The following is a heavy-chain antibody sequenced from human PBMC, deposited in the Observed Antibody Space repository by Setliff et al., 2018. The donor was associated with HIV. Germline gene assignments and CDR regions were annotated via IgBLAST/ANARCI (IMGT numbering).Heavy chain of an antibody. CDR1: GGSVTDTIW. V-gene: IGHV4-4*02. Sequence: SETLSLTCAVSGGSVTDTIWWSWVRQAPGKGLEWIGEMYHSGTTHYNPSLKSRVTISLDTSRNQFSLRLSSVTAADTAIYYCARVPTSSWYVTTQRTKEYFHQWGQGTLVTVSS. CDR2: MYHSGTT. D-gene: IGHD6-13*01. CDR3: ARVPTSSWYVTTQRTKEYFHQ. J-gene: IGHJ1*01.